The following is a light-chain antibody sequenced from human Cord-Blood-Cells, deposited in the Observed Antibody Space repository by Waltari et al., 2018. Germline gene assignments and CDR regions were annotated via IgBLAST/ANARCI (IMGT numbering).Light chain of an antibody. V-gene: IGKV1-39*01. J-gene: IGKJ2*03. CDR2: AAS. Sequence: DIQMTQSPSSLSASVGDRVTITCRASQSISSYLNWYQQKPGKAPKLLIYAASSLQTWVPSRFSGSGSGTDFTLTISSLQPEDFATYYCQQSYSTPYMYSFGQGTKPEIK. CDR3: QQSYSTPYMYS. CDR1: QSISSY.